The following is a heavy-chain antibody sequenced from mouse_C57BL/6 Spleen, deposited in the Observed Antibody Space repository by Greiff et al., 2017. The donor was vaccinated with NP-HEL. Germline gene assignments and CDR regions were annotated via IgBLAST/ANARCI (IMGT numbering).Heavy chain of an antibody. CDR1: GYAFSSSW. CDR3: AIYYDYEGVFAY. V-gene: IGHV1-82*01. D-gene: IGHD2-4*01. CDR2: IYPGDGDT. J-gene: IGHJ3*01. Sequence: QVQLQQSGPELVKPGASVKISCKASGYAFSSSWMNWVKQRPGKGLEWIGRIYPGDGDTNYNGKFKGKATLTADKSSSTAYMQLSSLTSEDSAVYFCAIYYDYEGVFAYWGQGTLVTVSA.